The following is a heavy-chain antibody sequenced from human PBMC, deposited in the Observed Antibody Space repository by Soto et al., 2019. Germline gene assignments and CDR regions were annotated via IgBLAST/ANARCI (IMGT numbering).Heavy chain of an antibody. CDR2: IYYSGST. J-gene: IGHJ4*02. CDR3: ARLGEQQLVIDY. V-gene: IGHV4-31*03. CDR1: GGSISSGGYY. D-gene: IGHD6-13*01. Sequence: QVQLQESGPGLVKPSQTLSLTCTVPGGSISSGGYYWSWIRQHPGKGLEWIGYIYYSGSTYYNPSLKSRVTISVDTSKNQFSLKLSSVTAADTAVDYCARLGEQQLVIDYWGQGTLVTVSS.